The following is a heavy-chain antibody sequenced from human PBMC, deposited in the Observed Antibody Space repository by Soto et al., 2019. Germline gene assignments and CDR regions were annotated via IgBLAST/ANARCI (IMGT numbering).Heavy chain of an antibody. J-gene: IGHJ6*02. V-gene: IGHV1-69*10. CDR3: ARDLWAFPSDFWSGSHYVCYGMDI. CDR1: GGTFSSYT. Sequence: SVKVSCKASGGTFSSYTISWVRQAPGQGLEWMGGIIPILSIGNYAQKFQGRVTITADKSTSTAYMELSSLRSEDTAVYYCARDLWAFPSDFWSGSHYVCYGMDIWGQGTTDTVSS. D-gene: IGHD3-3*01. CDR2: IIPILSIG.